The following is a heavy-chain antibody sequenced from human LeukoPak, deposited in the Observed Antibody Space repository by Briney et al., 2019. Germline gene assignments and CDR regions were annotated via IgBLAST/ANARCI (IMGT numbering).Heavy chain of an antibody. CDR1: GFSFSNYW. Sequence: PGGSLRLSCAASGFSFSNYWMSWVRQVPGKGLDGLANIKQDGSEKYYVDSVKGRFTISRDNAKNSLYLQMNSLRAEDTAIYYCARGKIVGATNFDYWGQGTLVTVSS. CDR2: IKQDGSEK. D-gene: IGHD1-26*01. V-gene: IGHV3-7*03. J-gene: IGHJ4*02. CDR3: ARGKIVGATNFDY.